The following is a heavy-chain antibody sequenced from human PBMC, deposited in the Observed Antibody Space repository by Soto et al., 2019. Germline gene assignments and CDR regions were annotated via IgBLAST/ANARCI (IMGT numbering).Heavy chain of an antibody. V-gene: IGHV4-59*01. J-gene: IGHJ3*02. CDR1: GGSISSYY. CDR3: ARDRPLVATPRGHDAFDI. CDR2: IYYSGST. Sequence: SETLSLTCTVSGGSISSYYWSWIRQPPGKGLEWIGYIYYSGSTNYNPSLKSRVTISVDTSKNQFSLKLSSVTAADTAVYYCARDRPLVATPRGHDAFDIWGQGTMVTVSS. D-gene: IGHD5-12*01.